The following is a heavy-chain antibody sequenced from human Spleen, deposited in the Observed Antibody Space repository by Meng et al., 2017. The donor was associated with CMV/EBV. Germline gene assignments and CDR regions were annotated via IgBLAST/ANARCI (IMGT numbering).Heavy chain of an antibody. CDR3: ASEPLNGGV. CDR2: IYHSGSA. CDR1: GDSISSGDYY. J-gene: IGHJ6*02. V-gene: IGHV4-30-4*08. Sequence: SETLSLTCTVSGDSISSGDYYWNWIRQPPGKGLEWLGYIYHSGSAYYSPSLNSRVAISINTSKNQFSLNLSSLTAADTAIYYCASEPLNGGVWGQGTTVTVSS.